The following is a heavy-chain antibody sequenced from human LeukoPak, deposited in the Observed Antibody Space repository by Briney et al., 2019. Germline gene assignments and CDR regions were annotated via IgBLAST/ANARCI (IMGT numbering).Heavy chain of an antibody. D-gene: IGHD6-13*01. CDR3: AREQQLVLGFDY. J-gene: IGHJ4*02. V-gene: IGHV3-66*01. CDR1: GFTVSSNY. CDR2: IYSGSST. Sequence: GGSLRLSCAASGFTVSSNYMSWVRQAPGKGLEWVSVIYSGSSTYYADSVKGRFTISRDNSKNTLYLQMNSLRAEDTAVYYCAREQQLVLGFDYWGQGTPVTVSS.